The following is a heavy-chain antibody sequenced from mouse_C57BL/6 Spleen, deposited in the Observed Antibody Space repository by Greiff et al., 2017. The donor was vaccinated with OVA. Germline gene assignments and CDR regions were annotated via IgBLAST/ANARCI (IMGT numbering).Heavy chain of an antibody. CDR1: GFTFSSYA. D-gene: IGHD1-1*01. CDR2: ISDGGSYT. J-gene: IGHJ1*03. CDR3: ARDYITTVGATGYWYFDV. Sequence: EVQLMESGGGLVKPGGSLKLSCAASGFTFSSYAMSWVRQTPEKRLEWVATISDGGSYTYYPDNVKGRFTISRDNAKNNMYLQMSHMKSEDTAMYYCARDYITTVGATGYWYFDVWGTGTTVTVSS. V-gene: IGHV5-4*01.